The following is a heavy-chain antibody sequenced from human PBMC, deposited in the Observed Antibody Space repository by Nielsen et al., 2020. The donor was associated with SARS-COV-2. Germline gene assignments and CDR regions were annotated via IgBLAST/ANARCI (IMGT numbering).Heavy chain of an antibody. V-gene: IGHV3-21*01. Sequence: GGSLRLSCAASGFTFSSYSMNWVRQAPGKGLEWVSSISSSSSYIYYADSVKGRFTISRDNAKNSLYLQMNSLRAEDTAVYYCARDLTVGVVVAALFAPWDWGQGTLVTVSS. CDR3: ARDLTVGVVVAALFAPWD. CDR2: ISSSSSYI. D-gene: IGHD2-15*01. CDR1: GFTFSSYS. J-gene: IGHJ4*02.